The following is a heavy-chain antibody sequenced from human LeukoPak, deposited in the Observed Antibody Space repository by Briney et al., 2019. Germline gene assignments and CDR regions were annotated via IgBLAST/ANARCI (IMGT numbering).Heavy chain of an antibody. CDR2: ISGSGGST. J-gene: IGHJ4*02. CDR3: AKVRGSTSLWRPIFDY. Sequence: QPGGSLRLSCAASGFTFSSYAMSWVRQAPGKGLEWVSAISGSGGSTYYADSVKGRSTISRDNSKNTLYLQMNSLRAEDTAVYYCAKVRGSTSLWRPIFDYWGQGTLVTVSS. V-gene: IGHV3-23*01. CDR1: GFTFSSYA. D-gene: IGHD2-2*01.